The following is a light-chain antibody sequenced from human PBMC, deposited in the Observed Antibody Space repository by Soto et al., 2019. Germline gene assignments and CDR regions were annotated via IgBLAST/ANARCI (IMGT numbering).Light chain of an antibody. J-gene: IGKJ4*01. CDR3: HQYNNWPPLT. V-gene: IGKV3-15*01. Sequence: DIVMTQSPATLSVSPGERATLSCRASQSVSSNLAWYQQKFGQAPRLLIYGASTRATGIPARFSGSGSGTEFTLTISSLQSEDFAGYYCHQYNNWPPLTFGGGTKVEIK. CDR1: QSVSSN. CDR2: GAS.